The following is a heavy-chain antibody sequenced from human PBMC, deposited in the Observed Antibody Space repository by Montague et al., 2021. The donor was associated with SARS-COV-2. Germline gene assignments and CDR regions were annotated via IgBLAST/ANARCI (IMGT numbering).Heavy chain of an antibody. CDR2: IYASDST. CDR3: VRDGGNWYYFDY. V-gene: IGHV4-4*07. D-gene: IGHD3-16*01. J-gene: IGHJ4*02. CDR1: GVSITSYC. Sequence: SETLSLTCSISGVSITSYCWCWVRQPAEKGLDWIGHIYASDSTNYSSSLTSRVRVSIDNPKTQFSLKLESLTAADTAVYYCVRDGGNWYYFDYWGQGALVTVSS.